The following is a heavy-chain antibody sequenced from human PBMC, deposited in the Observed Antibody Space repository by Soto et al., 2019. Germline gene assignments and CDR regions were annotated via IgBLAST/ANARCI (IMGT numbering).Heavy chain of an antibody. CDR2: ISSSGGST. CDR1: GFTFSSYA. CDR3: MRPAYWARDYLYFRMDC. J-gene: IGHJ6*02. D-gene: IGHD2-8*02. Sequence: PGGSLRLSCAASGFTFSSYAMSWVRQAPGKGLEWVSGISSSGGSTYYADSVKGRFTISRDNSKNTLFLQMNRSRVEDTAVYYCMRPAYWARDYLYFRMDCWGQGTTVTVSS. V-gene: IGHV3-23*01.